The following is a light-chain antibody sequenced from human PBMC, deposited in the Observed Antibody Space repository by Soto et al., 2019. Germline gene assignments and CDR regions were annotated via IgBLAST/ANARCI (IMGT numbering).Light chain of an antibody. J-gene: IGLJ1*01. Sequence: QSALTQPPSASGSLGQSVTISCTGTSSDVGGYNFVSWYQQRPGKAPKVLINEVDKRPSGVPDRFSGSKSGDTASLTVSGLQAEDEADYYCSSYAGNVVGYVFGSGTKVTVL. CDR1: SSDVGGYNF. CDR2: EVD. V-gene: IGLV2-8*01. CDR3: SSYAGNVVGYV.